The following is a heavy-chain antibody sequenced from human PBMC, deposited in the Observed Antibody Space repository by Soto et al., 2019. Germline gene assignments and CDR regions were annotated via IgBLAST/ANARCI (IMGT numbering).Heavy chain of an antibody. V-gene: IGHV1-3*01. J-gene: IGHJ5*02. CDR2: INAGNGNT. D-gene: IGHD6-13*01. Sequence: ASVKVSCKASGYTFTSYAMHWVRQAPGQRLEWMGWINAGNGNTKYSQKFQGRVTITRDTSASTAYMELSSLRSEDTAVYYCARSSWQSDNWFDPWGQGTLVTVSS. CDR1: GYTFTSYA. CDR3: ARSSWQSDNWFDP.